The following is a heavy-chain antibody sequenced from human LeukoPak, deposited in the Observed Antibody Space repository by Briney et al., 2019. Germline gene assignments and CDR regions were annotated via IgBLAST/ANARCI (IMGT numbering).Heavy chain of an antibody. Sequence: ASVKVSCKASGYTFTGYYMHWVRQAPGQGLEWMGWINPNSGGTNYAQKFQGRVTMTRDTSISTAYMELSRLRSEDTAVYYCARVKGRGSGYHLDIWGQGTMVTVSS. D-gene: IGHD3-22*01. CDR1: GYTFTGYY. J-gene: IGHJ3*02. CDR3: ARVKGRGSGYHLDI. CDR2: INPNSGGT. V-gene: IGHV1-2*02.